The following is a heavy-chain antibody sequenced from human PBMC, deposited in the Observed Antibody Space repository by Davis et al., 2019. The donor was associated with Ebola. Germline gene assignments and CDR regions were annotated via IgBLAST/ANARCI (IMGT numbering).Heavy chain of an antibody. CDR3: AREGGDYDYGDYGTLGWDYMDV. Sequence: HSQTLSLTCAISGDSVSRNSAAWNWIRQSPSRGLEWLGRTYYRSKWYNDYALSVKSRITINPDTSKNQFSLQLNSVTPEDTAVYYCAREGGDYDYGDYGTLGWDYMDVWGKGTTVTVSS. D-gene: IGHD4-17*01. CDR2: TYYRSKWYN. V-gene: IGHV6-1*01. J-gene: IGHJ6*03. CDR1: GDSVSRNSAA.